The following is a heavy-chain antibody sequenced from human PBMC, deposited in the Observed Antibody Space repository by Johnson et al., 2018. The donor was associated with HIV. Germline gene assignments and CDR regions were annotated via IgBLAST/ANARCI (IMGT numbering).Heavy chain of an antibody. V-gene: IGHV3-20*04. D-gene: IGHD2-21*02. CDR1: GFTFDDYG. J-gene: IGHJ3*01. Sequence: VQLVESGGGVVRPGGSLRLSCAASGFTFDDYGMSWVRQGPGKGLEWVSGINWNGGSTGDADSVKGRFTIARDNAKNSLYLQMNSLRAEDTALYYCAREPMDCGGDCWGVFDLWGQGTMVTVSS. CDR2: INWNGGST. CDR3: AREPMDCGGDCWGVFDL.